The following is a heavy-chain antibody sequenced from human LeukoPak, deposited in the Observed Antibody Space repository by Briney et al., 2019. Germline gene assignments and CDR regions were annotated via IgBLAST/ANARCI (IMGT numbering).Heavy chain of an antibody. CDR2: INSDGSST. V-gene: IGHV3-74*01. CDR1: GFTFSTYW. CDR3: VRSYGMDV. Sequence: PGGSLRLSCAASGFTFSTYWMHWVRQAPGKGPVWVSRINSDGSSTTYADSVKGRFTISRDNAKSTLYLQMNSLRAEDTAVYYCVRSYGMDVWGQGTTVTVSS. J-gene: IGHJ6*02.